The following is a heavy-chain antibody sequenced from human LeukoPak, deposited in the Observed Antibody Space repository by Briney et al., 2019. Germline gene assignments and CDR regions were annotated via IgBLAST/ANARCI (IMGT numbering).Heavy chain of an antibody. Sequence: ASVKVSCKASGYTFTDYYMHWVRQAPGQGLEWMGWINPNSGGTNYAQKFQGRVTMTRDTSISTAYMELSRLRSDDTAVYYCARDWIAVAGTGKVYWGQGTLVTVSS. CDR2: INPNSGGT. D-gene: IGHD6-19*01. CDR1: GYTFTDYY. V-gene: IGHV1-2*02. CDR3: ARDWIAVAGTGKVY. J-gene: IGHJ4*02.